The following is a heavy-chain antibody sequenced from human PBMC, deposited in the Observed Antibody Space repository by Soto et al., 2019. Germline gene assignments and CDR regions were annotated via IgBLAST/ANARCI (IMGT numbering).Heavy chain of an antibody. CDR3: ASRYYDSSAPSYYYYGMDV. Sequence: SSVKVSCKTSGGSFSIYAISCVRQARGQGLEWMGGIIPIFGTANYAQKFQGRVTITADKSTSTAYMELSSLRSEDTAVYYCASRYYDSSAPSYYYYGMDVWGQGTTVTVAS. J-gene: IGHJ6*02. CDR2: IIPIFGTA. D-gene: IGHD3-22*01. V-gene: IGHV1-69*06. CDR1: GGSFSIYA.